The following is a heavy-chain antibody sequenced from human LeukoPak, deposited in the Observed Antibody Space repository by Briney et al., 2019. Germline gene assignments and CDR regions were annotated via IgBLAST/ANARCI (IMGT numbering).Heavy chain of an antibody. CDR3: ARDSATTVTRGAFDI. J-gene: IGHJ3*02. Sequence: PGGSPRLSCAASGFTFSDYYMSWIRQAPGKGLEWVSYISSSGSTIYYADSVKGRFTISRDNAKNSLYLQMNSLRAEDTAVYYCARDSATTVTRGAFDIWGQGTMVTVSS. CDR2: ISSSGSTI. V-gene: IGHV3-11*01. CDR1: GFTFSDYY. D-gene: IGHD4-17*01.